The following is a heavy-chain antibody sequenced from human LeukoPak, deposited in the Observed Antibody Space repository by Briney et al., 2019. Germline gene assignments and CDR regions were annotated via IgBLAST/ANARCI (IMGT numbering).Heavy chain of an antibody. CDR3: ARDDPYCGGDCYSAFDI. Sequence: SVKVCCKASGGAFSSYAISWVRQAPGQGLGWRGRIIPIFGIANYAQKFQGRVTITADKSTSTAYMELSSLRSEDTAEYSCARDDPYCGGDCYSAFDIWGQGTMVTVSS. V-gene: IGHV1-69*04. D-gene: IGHD2-21*02. J-gene: IGHJ3*02. CDR2: IIPIFGIA. CDR1: GGAFSSYA.